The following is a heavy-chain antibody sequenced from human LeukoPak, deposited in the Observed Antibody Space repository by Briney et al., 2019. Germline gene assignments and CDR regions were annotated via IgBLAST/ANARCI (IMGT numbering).Heavy chain of an antibody. J-gene: IGHJ4*02. CDR1: GGSFSGYY. V-gene: IGHV4-34*01. D-gene: IGHD1-26*01. Sequence: SETLSLTCAVYGGSFSGYYWSWIRQPPGKGLEWIGEINHSGSTNNNPSLKSRVTISVDTSKNQFSLKLSSVTAADTAVYYCARGRRGSASHWGQGTLVTVSS. CDR3: ARGRRGSASH. CDR2: INHSGST.